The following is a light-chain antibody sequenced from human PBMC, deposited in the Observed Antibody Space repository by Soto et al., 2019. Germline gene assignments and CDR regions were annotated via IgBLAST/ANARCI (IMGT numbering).Light chain of an antibody. CDR3: CSYAGSSTYV. J-gene: IGLJ1*01. Sequence: QSVLTQPASVSGSPGQSITISCTGTNSDVGSYNLVSWYQQHPGKAPKLMIYEGSKRPSGVSNRFSGSKSGNTASLTISGLQAEDEADYDCCSYAGSSTYVFGTGTKVTVL. V-gene: IGLV2-23*01. CDR1: NSDVGSYNL. CDR2: EGS.